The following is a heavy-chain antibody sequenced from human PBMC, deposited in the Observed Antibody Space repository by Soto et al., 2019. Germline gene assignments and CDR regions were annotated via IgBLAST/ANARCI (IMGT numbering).Heavy chain of an antibody. CDR3: ARDEGKNGGSVTSY. Sequence: QVQLVESGGGVVQPGRSLRLSCAASGFTFSSYGMHWVRQAPGKGLEWVAVIWYDGSNKYYADSVKGRFTISRDNSKNTLYLQMNSLRAEDTAVYYCARDEGKNGGSVTSYWGQGTLVTVSS. CDR2: IWYDGSNK. V-gene: IGHV3-33*01. D-gene: IGHD3-16*01. J-gene: IGHJ4*02. CDR1: GFTFSSYG.